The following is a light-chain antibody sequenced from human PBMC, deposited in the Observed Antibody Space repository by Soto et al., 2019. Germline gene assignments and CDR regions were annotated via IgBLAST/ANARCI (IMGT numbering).Light chain of an antibody. CDR1: QSVSNN. CDR2: GAS. V-gene: IGKV3-15*01. Sequence: EIVMTQSPATLSVSPGERATLSCRASQSVSNNLAWYQQEPGQAPKLLIYGASTRAADIPARFSGSASGTDCTLTISSVQFEDFVLYYCHQYSNWPLTFGGGTKVEIK. J-gene: IGKJ4*01. CDR3: HQYSNWPLT.